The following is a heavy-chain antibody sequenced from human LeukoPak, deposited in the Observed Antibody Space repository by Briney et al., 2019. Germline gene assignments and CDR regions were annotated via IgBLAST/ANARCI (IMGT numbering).Heavy chain of an antibody. D-gene: IGHD5-24*01. V-gene: IGHV4-59*01. CDR1: GGSISSYY. Sequence: SETLSLTCTVSGGSISSYYWSWIRQPPGKGLEWIRYIYYSGSTNYNPSLKSRVTISVDTSKNQFSLKLSSVTAADTAVYYCARLAEPREMATTSDYWGRGTLVTVSS. CDR2: IYYSGST. CDR3: ARLAEPREMATTSDY. J-gene: IGHJ4*02.